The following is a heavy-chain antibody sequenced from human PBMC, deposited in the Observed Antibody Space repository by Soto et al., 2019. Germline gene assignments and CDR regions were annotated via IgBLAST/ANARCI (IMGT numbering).Heavy chain of an antibody. CDR2: IYYTGTT. Sequence: SETLSLTWSVSAASTSNNINILGWLRLQKGKGLEWIGNIYYTGTTYYNPSLKRRVSISVDTSKNQFSLNLSSVTAADTAVYYCARQIGATGIVIYAVPWGQGTLVTVTS. V-gene: IGHV4-39*01. D-gene: IGHD2-21*01. CDR3: ARQIGATGIVIYAVP. CDR1: AASTSNNINI. J-gene: IGHJ5*02.